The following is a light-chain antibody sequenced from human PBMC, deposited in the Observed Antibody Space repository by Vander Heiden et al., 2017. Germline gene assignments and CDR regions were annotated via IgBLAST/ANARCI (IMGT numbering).Light chain of an antibody. CDR2: SAS. J-gene: IGKJ2*01. V-gene: IGKV3-20*01. Sequence: IVLTQSPGTLSLSPGETATLSCRASQSVSSSYLAWYQQKPGQAPRLLIYSASSWATGIPDSFSGSGSGTDFTLTISRLEPDDFAVYYCHQDGTSPHTFGQGPNLEIK. CDR3: HQDGTSPHT. CDR1: QSVSSSY.